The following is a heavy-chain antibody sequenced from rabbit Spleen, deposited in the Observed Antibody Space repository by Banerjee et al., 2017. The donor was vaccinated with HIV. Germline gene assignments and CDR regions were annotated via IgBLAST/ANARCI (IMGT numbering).Heavy chain of an antibody. CDR1: GVSFSSNSY. CDR3: ARDTGSSFSSYGMDL. CDR2: IDTGSSGFT. Sequence: QSLEESGGDLVKPGASLTLTCTASGVSFSSNSYMCWVRQAPGKGLEWIACIDTGSSGFTYFATWAKGRFTCSKTSSTTVTLQMTRLTAADTATYFCARDTGSSFSSYGMDLWGPGTLVTVS. J-gene: IGHJ6*01. D-gene: IGHD8-1*01. V-gene: IGHV1S40*01.